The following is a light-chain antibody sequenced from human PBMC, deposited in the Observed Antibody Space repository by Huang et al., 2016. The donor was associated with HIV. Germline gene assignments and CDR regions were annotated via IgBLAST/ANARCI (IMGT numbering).Light chain of an antibody. J-gene: IGKJ4*01. Sequence: DVVMTQSPISLPVTLGQPASISCRSSQSLVHSDGNTYLNWFHQRPGQSPRRLIDQVSNRDSGVPDRYSGSGSGTDFTLKISRVEAEDVGVYYCMQGTHWPLTFGGGTNVEIK. V-gene: IGKV2-30*02. CDR2: QVS. CDR3: MQGTHWPLT. CDR1: QSLVHSDGNTY.